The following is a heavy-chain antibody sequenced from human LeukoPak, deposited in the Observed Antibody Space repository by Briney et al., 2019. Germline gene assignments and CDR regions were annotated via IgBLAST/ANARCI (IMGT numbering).Heavy chain of an antibody. V-gene: IGHV3-20*04. Sequence: GVSLRLSCAASGFTFDDYGMSWVRQAPGKGLEWVSGINWNGGSTGYADSVKGRFTISRDNAKNSLYLQTNSLRVEDTAVYYCAPYCSGNSCQHFDFWGQGTLVTVSS. D-gene: IGHD2-15*01. CDR2: INWNGGST. CDR3: APYCSGNSCQHFDF. J-gene: IGHJ4*02. CDR1: GFTFDDYG.